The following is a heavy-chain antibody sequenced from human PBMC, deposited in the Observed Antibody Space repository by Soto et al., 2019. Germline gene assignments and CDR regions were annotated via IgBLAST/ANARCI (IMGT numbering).Heavy chain of an antibody. D-gene: IGHD6-6*01. Sequence: HPGGSLRLSCAASGFTFRDHAMHWVRQAPGKGREWLAIIWNDGSNKFYAGSVQGRLTISRDNSKNTVYLQMNSLRAEDTAVYYCAKDRMAARPDYYYYGMDVWGQGTTVTVSS. CDR2: IWNDGSNK. V-gene: IGHV3-33*06. J-gene: IGHJ6*02. CDR3: AKDRMAARPDYYYYGMDV. CDR1: GFTFRDHA.